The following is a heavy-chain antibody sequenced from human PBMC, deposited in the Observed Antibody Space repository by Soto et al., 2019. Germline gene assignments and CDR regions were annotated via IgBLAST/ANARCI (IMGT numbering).Heavy chain of an antibody. CDR2: IYYSGST. V-gene: IGHV4-59*01. CDR1: GGSISSYY. D-gene: IGHD5-18*01. CDR3: ARYSYGIFDY. J-gene: IGHJ4*02. Sequence: PSETLSLTCTVSGGSISSYYWSWIRQPPGKGLEWIGYIYYSGSTNYNPSLKSRVTISVDTSKNQFSLKLSSVTAADTAVYYCARYSYGIFDYWGQGTLVTVSS.